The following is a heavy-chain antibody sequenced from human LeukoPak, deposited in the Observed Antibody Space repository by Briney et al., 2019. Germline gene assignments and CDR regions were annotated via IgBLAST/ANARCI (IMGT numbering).Heavy chain of an antibody. D-gene: IGHD3-10*01. CDR3: ARGSILWFGELTNDY. Sequence: ASVKVSCKASGYTFTGYYMHCVRQAPGQGLEWMGWINPNSGATNYAQKFQGRVTMTRDTSISTAYMELSRLRSDDTAVYYCARGSILWFGELTNDYWGQAALVTVSS. CDR1: GYTFTGYY. J-gene: IGHJ4*02. CDR2: INPNSGAT. V-gene: IGHV1-2*02.